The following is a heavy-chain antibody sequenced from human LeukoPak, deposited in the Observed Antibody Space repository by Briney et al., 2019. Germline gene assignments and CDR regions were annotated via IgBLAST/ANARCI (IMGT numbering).Heavy chain of an antibody. CDR2: IYHSGST. J-gene: IGHJ3*02. V-gene: IGHV4-30-2*01. CDR3: ARALYYYDSSGYYGDAFDI. D-gene: IGHD3-22*01. Sequence: SQTLSLTCAVSGVSISSGGYSWSWIRQPPGKGLEWIGYIYHSGSTYYNPSLKSRVTISVDRSKNQFSLKLSSVTAADTAVYYCARALYYYDSSGYYGDAFDIWGQGTMVTVSS. CDR1: GVSISSGGYS.